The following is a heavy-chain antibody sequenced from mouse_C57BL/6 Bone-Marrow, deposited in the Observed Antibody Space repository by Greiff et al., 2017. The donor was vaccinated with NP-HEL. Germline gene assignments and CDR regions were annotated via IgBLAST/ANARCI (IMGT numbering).Heavy chain of an antibody. D-gene: IGHD1-1*01. CDR3: TRSYYGSSPYAMDY. J-gene: IGHJ4*01. V-gene: IGHV6-6*01. CDR2: IRNKANNNAT. CDR1: GFTFSDAW. Sequence: EVKLQESGGGLVQPGGSMKLSCAASGFTFSDAWMDWVRQSPEKGLEWVAEIRNKANNNATYYAESVKGRFTISRDDSKSSVYLQMNSLRAEDTGIYYCTRSYYGSSPYAMDYWGQGTSVTVSS.